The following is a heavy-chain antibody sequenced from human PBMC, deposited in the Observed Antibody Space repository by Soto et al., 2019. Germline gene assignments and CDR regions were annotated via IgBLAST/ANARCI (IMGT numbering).Heavy chain of an antibody. D-gene: IGHD3-3*01. CDR3: ARGVDSWSGYLF. J-gene: IGHJ4*02. Sequence: XETLSLTCALDGWSFDGYYWSWIRQSPGMGLEWIGEIHHSGSTKYNPSLKSRVSLSVDTSTKQFSLKMTSMTAADRGVYYCARGVDSWSGYLFWGQGTPVTVSS. CDR1: GWSFDGYY. V-gene: IGHV4-34*01. CDR2: IHHSGST.